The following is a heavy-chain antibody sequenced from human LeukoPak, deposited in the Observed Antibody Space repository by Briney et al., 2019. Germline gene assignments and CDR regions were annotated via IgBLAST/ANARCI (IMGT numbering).Heavy chain of an antibody. J-gene: IGHJ6*03. CDR2: ISSSGSTI. Sequence: GGSLRLSCAASGFTFSSYEMNWVRQAPGKGLEWVSYISSSGSTIYYADSVKGRFTISRDNSKNTLYLQMNSLRAEDTAVYYCAGLYCGGDCYRNYYYYYYMDVRGKGTTVTISS. CDR3: AGLYCGGDCYRNYYYYYYMDV. V-gene: IGHV3-48*03. D-gene: IGHD2-21*02. CDR1: GFTFSSYE.